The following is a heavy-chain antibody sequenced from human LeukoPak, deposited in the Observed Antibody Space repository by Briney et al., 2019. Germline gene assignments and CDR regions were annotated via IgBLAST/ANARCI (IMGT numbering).Heavy chain of an antibody. CDR3: ARATAGNTYGATDS. Sequence: SETLSLTCAVSGGSISGYYWIWIRQSPGEGLEWIGHFHYSGTTDYNPPLKSRVTISLDTSRKQFSLKLSSVSAADTAVYYCARATAGNTYGATDSWGQGTLVTVSS. V-gene: IGHV4-59*01. D-gene: IGHD5-18*01. CDR2: FHYSGTT. J-gene: IGHJ4*02. CDR1: GGSISGYY.